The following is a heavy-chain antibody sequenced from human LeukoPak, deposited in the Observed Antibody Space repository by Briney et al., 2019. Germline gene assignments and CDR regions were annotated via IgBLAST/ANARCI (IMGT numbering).Heavy chain of an antibody. J-gene: IGHJ3*02. CDR1: GFTLSDYY. V-gene: IGHV3-11*01. CDR3: AGVVGRTYAFDI. CDR2: ISSSGSTI. Sequence: GGSLRLSCAASGFTLSDYYMSWIRQAPGKGLEGVSYISSSGSTIYYADSVKGRFTISRDNAKNSLYLQMNSLRAEDTAVYYCAGVVGRTYAFDIWGQGTMVTVSS. D-gene: IGHD1-26*01.